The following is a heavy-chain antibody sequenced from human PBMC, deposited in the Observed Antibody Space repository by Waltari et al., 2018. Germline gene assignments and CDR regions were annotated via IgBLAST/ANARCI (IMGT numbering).Heavy chain of an antibody. Sequence: EVQLVESGGGLVQAGGCLRLSCAASGFTFSGYWLHWVRQAPGKGMVWVSSINGDGSRTYYAESVKGRFTISRDNAKNTLYLQMNSLSAEDTAIYYCARGHLTGYCNDYWGQGTLVTVSS. V-gene: IGHV3-74*01. D-gene: IGHD3-9*01. J-gene: IGHJ4*02. CDR1: GFTFSGYW. CDR2: INGDGSRT. CDR3: ARGHLTGYCNDY.